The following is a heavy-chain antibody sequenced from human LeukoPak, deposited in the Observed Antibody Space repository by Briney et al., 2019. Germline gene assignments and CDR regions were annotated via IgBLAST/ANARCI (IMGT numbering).Heavy chain of an antibody. Sequence: SVKVSCKASGGTFSSYTISWVRQAPGQGLEWMGRIIPILGIANYAQKFQGRVTITADKSTSTAYMELSSLRSEDTAAYYCARDVHNGYSYGTYFDYWGQGTLVTVSS. J-gene: IGHJ4*02. D-gene: IGHD5-18*01. CDR3: ARDVHNGYSYGTYFDY. V-gene: IGHV1-69*04. CDR1: GGTFSSYT. CDR2: IIPILGIA.